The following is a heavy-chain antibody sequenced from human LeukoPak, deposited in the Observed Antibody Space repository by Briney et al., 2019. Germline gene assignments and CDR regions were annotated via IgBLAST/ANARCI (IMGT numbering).Heavy chain of an antibody. J-gene: IGHJ3*02. CDR2: ISSSGSTI. V-gene: IGHV3-11*01. CDR1: GFTFSDYY. Sequence: PGGSLRPSCAASGFTFSDYYMSWIHQAPGKGLEWVSYISSSGSTIYYADSVKGRFTISRDNAKNSLYLQMNSLRAEDTAVYYCARESGDLDFDWLPLDAFVIWGQGTMVTVSS. D-gene: IGHD3-9*01. CDR3: ARESGDLDFDWLPLDAFVI.